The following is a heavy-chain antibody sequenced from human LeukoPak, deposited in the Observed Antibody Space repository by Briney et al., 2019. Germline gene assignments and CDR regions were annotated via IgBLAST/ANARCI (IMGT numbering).Heavy chain of an antibody. J-gene: IGHJ3*02. CDR2: IRYDGSNK. CDR1: GFTFSSYG. V-gene: IGHV3-30*02. CDR3: AKPPPQLRITYYYDSSANDAFDI. D-gene: IGHD3-22*01. Sequence: GGSLRLSCAASGFTFSSYGMHWVRQAPGKGLEWVAFIRYDGSNKYYADSVKGRFTLSRDNSKNTLYLQMNSLRAEDTAVYYCAKPPPQLRITYYYDSSANDAFDIWGQGTMVTVSS.